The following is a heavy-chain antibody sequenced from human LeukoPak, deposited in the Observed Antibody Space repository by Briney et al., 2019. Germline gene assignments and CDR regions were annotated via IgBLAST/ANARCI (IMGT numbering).Heavy chain of an antibody. Sequence: SETLSLTCTVSGYSISSGYYWGWIRQPPGKGLEWIGSIYHSGSTYYNPSLKSRVTISVDTSKNQFSLKLSSVTAADTAVYYCARDGFPGAFDIWGQGTMVTVSS. CDR2: IYHSGST. CDR3: ARDGFPGAFDI. V-gene: IGHV4-38-2*02. D-gene: IGHD2-2*03. J-gene: IGHJ3*02. CDR1: GYSISSGYY.